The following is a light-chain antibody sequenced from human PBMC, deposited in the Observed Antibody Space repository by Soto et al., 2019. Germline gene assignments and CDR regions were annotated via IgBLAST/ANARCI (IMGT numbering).Light chain of an antibody. CDR1: QSVSSN. CDR2: GAS. Sequence: EIVMTQSPATLSVSPGERATLSCRASQSVSSNLAWHQQKPGQAPRLLIYGASNSATGIPARFSGSASGTDSTLAISSLQAEDFAVYYCQQYNNWPPTFAQGPKVEIK. V-gene: IGKV3-15*01. CDR3: QQYNNWPPT. J-gene: IGKJ1*01.